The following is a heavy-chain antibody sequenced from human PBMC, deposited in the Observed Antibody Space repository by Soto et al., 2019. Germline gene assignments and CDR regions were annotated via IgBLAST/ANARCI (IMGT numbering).Heavy chain of an antibody. D-gene: IGHD3-22*01. J-gene: IGHJ4*02. V-gene: IGHV1-69*12. CDR1: GDTFTNHV. Sequence: QVQLVQSGGEVKKPGSSVKVSCKASGDTFTNHVFNWVRQAPGQGLEWMGGIISLFGTPNYSQRFQGRVTITADESAATSYMELSSLRSEDTAVYYCARDLGSGYERGDYSGQGTLVTVSS. CDR2: IISLFGTP. CDR3: ARDLGSGYERGDY.